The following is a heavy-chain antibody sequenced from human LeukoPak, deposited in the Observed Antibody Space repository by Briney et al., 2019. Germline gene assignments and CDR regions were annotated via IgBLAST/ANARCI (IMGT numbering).Heavy chain of an antibody. CDR1: RGTFSSYA. CDR2: IIPTFGTT. Sequence: SSTPSRGTFSSYAISSVRQSPGHRLECMRGIIPTFGTTTYAQKFHGRVTITADKSTSTAYMELSSLRSEDTAVYYCASLRDGDYGAIYGMDVWGKGTTVTVSS. CDR3: ASLRDGDYGAIYGMDV. V-gene: IGHV1-69*06. D-gene: IGHD4-17*01. J-gene: IGHJ6*04.